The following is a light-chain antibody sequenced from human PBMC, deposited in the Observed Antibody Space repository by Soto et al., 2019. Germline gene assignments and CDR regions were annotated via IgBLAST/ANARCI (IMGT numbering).Light chain of an antibody. CDR1: QSISIW. V-gene: IGKV1-5*01. CDR3: QQYNSHSTWT. J-gene: IGKJ1*01. CDR2: DAS. Sequence: DIQMTQSPSTLSASVGDTVTITCRASQSISIWLAWYQQKPGKAPKLLIYDASSLRSGVPSRFSGSGSGTEFTLTISSLQPDDFAIYYCQQYNSHSTWTFGPGTKVDIK.